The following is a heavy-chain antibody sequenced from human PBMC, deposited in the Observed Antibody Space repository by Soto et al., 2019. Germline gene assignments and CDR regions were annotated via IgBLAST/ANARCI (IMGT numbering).Heavy chain of an antibody. V-gene: IGHV4-59*01. J-gene: IGHJ4*02. CDR2: IYYSGST. CDR1: GGSISSYY. Sequence: LETLFLTCTVLGGSISSYYWSWIRQPPGKGLEWIGYIYYSGSTNYNPSLKSRVTISVDTSKNQFSLKLSSVTAADTAVYYCAKVGDDYGENYYFDYWGQGTLVTVSS. D-gene: IGHD4-17*01. CDR3: AKVGDDYGENYYFDY.